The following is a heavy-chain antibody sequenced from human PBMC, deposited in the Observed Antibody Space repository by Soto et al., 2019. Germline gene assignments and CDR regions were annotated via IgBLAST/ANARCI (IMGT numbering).Heavy chain of an antibody. J-gene: IGHJ5*02. Sequence: QVQLVESGGGGVQPGRSLRLSCAASGFTFSSYGMHWVRQAPGKGLEWVAVISYDGSNKYYADSVKGRFTISRDNSKNTLYLQMNSLRAEDTAVYYCAKETPVVPPLTAWGQGTLVTVSP. D-gene: IGHD4-17*01. CDR1: GFTFSSYG. CDR3: AKETPVVPPLTA. CDR2: ISYDGSNK. V-gene: IGHV3-30*18.